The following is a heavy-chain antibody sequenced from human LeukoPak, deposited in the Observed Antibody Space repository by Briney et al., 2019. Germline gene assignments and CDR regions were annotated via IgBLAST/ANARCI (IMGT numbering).Heavy chain of an antibody. CDR3: ARGRVAYRRPDVCDI. J-gene: IGHJ3*02. CDR1: GGSISSSSYY. CDR2: IYYSGST. V-gene: IGHV4-39*07. Sequence: SETLSLTCTVSGGSISSSSYYWGWIRQPPGKGLEWNGSIYYSGSTYYNPSLKSRVTISVDTSKNQFSLKLSSVTAADTAVYYCARGRVAYRRPDVCDIWGQGTMVTVSS. D-gene: IGHD2-15*01.